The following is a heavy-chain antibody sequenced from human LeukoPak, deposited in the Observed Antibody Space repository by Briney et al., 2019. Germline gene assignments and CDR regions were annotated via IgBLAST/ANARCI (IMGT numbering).Heavy chain of an antibody. D-gene: IGHD2-15*01. Sequence: PGRSLRLSCAASGFTFSSYGTHWVRQAPGKGLEWVAVIWYDGSNKYYADSVKGRFTISRDNSKNTLYLQMNSLRAEDTAVYYCARGVVVVAAHDAFDIWGQGTMVTVSS. J-gene: IGHJ3*02. CDR3: ARGVVVVAAHDAFDI. CDR2: IWYDGSNK. V-gene: IGHV3-33*01. CDR1: GFTFSSYG.